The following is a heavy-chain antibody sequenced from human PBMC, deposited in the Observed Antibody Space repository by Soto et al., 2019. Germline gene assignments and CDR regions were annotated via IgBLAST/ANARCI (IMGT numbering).Heavy chain of an antibody. CDR3: ARSSWYCSSTSCYTVSGGYYGMDV. J-gene: IGHJ6*02. Sequence: QVQLVQSGAEVKKPGASVKVSCKASGYTFTSYGISWARQAPGQGLEWMGWISAYNGNTNYAQKLQGRVTMTTDTSTSTAYMELRSLRSDDTAVYYCARSSWYCSSTSCYTVSGGYYGMDVWGQGTTVTVSS. CDR1: GYTFTSYG. D-gene: IGHD2-2*02. V-gene: IGHV1-18*01. CDR2: ISAYNGNT.